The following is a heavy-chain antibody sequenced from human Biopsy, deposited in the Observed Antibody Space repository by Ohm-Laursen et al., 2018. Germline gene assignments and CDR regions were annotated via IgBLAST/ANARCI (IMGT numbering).Heavy chain of an antibody. CDR3: AKARVAIRYFDI. J-gene: IGHJ2*01. CDR2: ITWNSGTI. Sequence: SLRLFCSASGFIFDDYAMHWVRQAPGKGLEWVSSITWNSGTIDYADSVKGRFTISRDNAKNSLYLQMNSLRAGDTALYYCAKARVAIRYFDIWGRGTLVTVSS. V-gene: IGHV3-9*01. CDR1: GFIFDDYA. D-gene: IGHD2-15*01.